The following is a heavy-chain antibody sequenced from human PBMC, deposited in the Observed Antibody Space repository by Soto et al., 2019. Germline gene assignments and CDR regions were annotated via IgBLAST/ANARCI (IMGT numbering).Heavy chain of an antibody. V-gene: IGHV1-18*01. Sequence: ASVKVSCKASGYTFTSYGISWVRQAPGQGLEWMGWISAYNGNTNYAQKLQGRVTMTTDTSTSTAYMELRSLRSDDTAVYYCARDMIRCSGGSCYPDYYYGMDVWGQGTTVTVSS. CDR2: ISAYNGNT. CDR3: ARDMIRCSGGSCYPDYYYGMDV. J-gene: IGHJ6*02. CDR1: GYTFTSYG. D-gene: IGHD2-15*01.